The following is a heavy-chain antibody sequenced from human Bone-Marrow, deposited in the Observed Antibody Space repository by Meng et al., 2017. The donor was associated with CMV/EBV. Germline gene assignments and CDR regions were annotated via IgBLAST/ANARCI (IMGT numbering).Heavy chain of an antibody. V-gene: IGHV3-11*04. Sequence: GESLKISCVASGFTFSDYYMSWIRQAPGKGLEWTSYIRSSGNIIYYADSVKGQFTISRDNAKNLLYLQLNSLRVGDTAVYYCARSYLILVAGRAFFDSWGQGTLVTVSS. CDR1: GFTFSDYY. CDR2: IRSSGNII. CDR3: ARSYLILVAGRAFFDS. J-gene: IGHJ4*02. D-gene: IGHD3-22*01.